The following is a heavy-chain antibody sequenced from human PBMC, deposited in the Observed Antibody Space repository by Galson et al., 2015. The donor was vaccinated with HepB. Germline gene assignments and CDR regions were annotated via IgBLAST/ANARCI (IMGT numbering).Heavy chain of an antibody. D-gene: IGHD1-26*01. J-gene: IGHJ4*02. V-gene: IGHV3-23*01. CDR3: AKGTKKVGANSLDC. CDR1: GFTFSSYA. Sequence: SLRLSCAASGFTFSSYAMSWVRQAPGKGLEWVSAISGSGGSTYYADSVKGRFTISRDNSKNTLYLQLNSLRAEDTAVYYCAKGTKKVGANSLDCWGQGTLVTVSS. CDR2: ISGSGGST.